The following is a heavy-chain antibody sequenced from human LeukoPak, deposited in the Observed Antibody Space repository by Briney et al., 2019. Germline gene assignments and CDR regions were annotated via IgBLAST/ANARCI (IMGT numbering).Heavy chain of an antibody. CDR2: ISGSGGST. CDR3: AKDHLYCSGGSCYGDY. V-gene: IGHV3-23*01. CDR1: GVTFSSYV. Sequence: GGSLRPSCEASGVTFSSYVMSWVRQAPGTGPESVSGISGSGGSTYYADSVKGRFTISRDNSRNTLYLQMNSLRAEDTAVYYCAKDHLYCSGGSCYGDYWGQGTLVTVSA. J-gene: IGHJ4*02. D-gene: IGHD2-15*01.